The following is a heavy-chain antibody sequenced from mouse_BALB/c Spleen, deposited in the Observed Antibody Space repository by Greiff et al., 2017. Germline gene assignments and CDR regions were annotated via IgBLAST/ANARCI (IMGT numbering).Heavy chain of an antibody. CDR2: ILPGSGST. D-gene: IGHD2-4*01. CDR1: GYTFSSYW. CDR3: ARDDYDLLVDY. Sequence: QVQLKQSGAELMKPGASVKISCKATGYTFSSYWIEWVKQRPGHGLEWIGEILPGSGSTNYNEKFKGKATFTADTSSNTAYLQLSSLTSEDTAVYYCARDDYDLLVDYWGQGTTLTVSS. J-gene: IGHJ2*01. V-gene: IGHV1-9*01.